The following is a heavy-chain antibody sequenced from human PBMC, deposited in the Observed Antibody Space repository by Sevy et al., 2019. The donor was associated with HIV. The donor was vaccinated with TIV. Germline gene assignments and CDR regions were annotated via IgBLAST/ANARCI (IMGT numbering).Heavy chain of an antibody. CDR2: INAGNGNT. J-gene: IGHJ1*01. CDR1: GYTFTSYA. V-gene: IGHV1-3*01. Sequence: ASVKVSCKASGYTFTSYAMHWVHQAPGQRLEWMGWINAGNGNTKYSQKFQGRVTITRDTSASTAYMELSSLRSEDTAVYYCARLGAPMYSSGWYTEYFQHWGQGTLVTVSS. CDR3: ARLGAPMYSSGWYTEYFQH. D-gene: IGHD6-19*01.